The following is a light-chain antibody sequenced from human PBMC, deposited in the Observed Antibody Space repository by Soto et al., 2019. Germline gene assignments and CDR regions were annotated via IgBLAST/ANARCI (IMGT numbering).Light chain of an antibody. CDR2: EVS. Sequence: QSALTQPASVSGSPGQSITISCTGTSRDVGGYNYVSWYQQHPGKAPKLMIYEVSNRPTGVSNRFSVFKSGNTASLTSSGLQAEDEDEYYFSSYTSSSTLVFGGGTKLTAL. CDR1: SRDVGGYNY. CDR3: SSYTSSSTLV. J-gene: IGLJ3*02. V-gene: IGLV2-14*01.